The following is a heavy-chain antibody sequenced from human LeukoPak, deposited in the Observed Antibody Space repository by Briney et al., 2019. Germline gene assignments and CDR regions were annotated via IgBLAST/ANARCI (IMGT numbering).Heavy chain of an antibody. Sequence: GGSLRLSCAASGFSFRSYVMSWVRQAPGKGLEWVSSISSSSSYIYYGDLVQGRFTSSRDNAKNSLFLQMNSLRAEDTAVYYCAREEDYPYFDNWGQGTLVTVSS. J-gene: IGHJ4*02. D-gene: IGHD3-16*01. CDR1: GFSFRSYV. CDR3: AREEDYPYFDN. CDR2: ISSSSSYI. V-gene: IGHV3-21*01.